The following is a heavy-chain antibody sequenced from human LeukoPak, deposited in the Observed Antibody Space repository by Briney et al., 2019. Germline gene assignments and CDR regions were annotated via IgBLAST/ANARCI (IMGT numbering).Heavy chain of an antibody. D-gene: IGHD3-9*01. CDR3: ARDLGFLTGYSWFDP. CDR1: GGTFSSYA. Sequence: SVKVSCKASGGTFSSYAISWVRQAPGQGLEWMGGIIPIFGTANYAQKFQGRVTITADESTSTAYMELSSLRSEDTAVYYCARDLGFLTGYSWFDPWGQGTLVTVSS. J-gene: IGHJ5*02. CDR2: IIPIFGTA. V-gene: IGHV1-69*13.